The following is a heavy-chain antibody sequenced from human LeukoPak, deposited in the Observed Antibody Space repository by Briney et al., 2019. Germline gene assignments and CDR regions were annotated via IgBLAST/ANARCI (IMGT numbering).Heavy chain of an antibody. CDR1: GYSISSGYY. Sequence: SETLSLTCTVSGYSISSGYYWSWIRQPPGKGLEWIGEINHSGSTNYNPSLKSRVTISVDTSKNQFSLKLSSVTAADTAVYYCARGLGGILWWWGQGTLVTVSS. D-gene: IGHD2-21*01. CDR3: ARGLGGILWW. V-gene: IGHV4-38-2*02. CDR2: INHSGST. J-gene: IGHJ4*02.